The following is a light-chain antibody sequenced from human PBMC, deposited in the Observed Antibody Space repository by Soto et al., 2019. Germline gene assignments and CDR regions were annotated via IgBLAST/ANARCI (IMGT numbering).Light chain of an antibody. CDR2: EAS. J-gene: IGKJ1*01. Sequence: QMTQSPSSLSASVGDRVTITCRASQDISNYLAWYQQKPGGATKLLIYEASTLQSGVPSRFSGSGSGADFTLTISSLQPEDVAIYYCQKYNDAPRTFGQGTRVEMK. CDR1: QDISNY. V-gene: IGKV1-27*01. CDR3: QKYNDAPRT.